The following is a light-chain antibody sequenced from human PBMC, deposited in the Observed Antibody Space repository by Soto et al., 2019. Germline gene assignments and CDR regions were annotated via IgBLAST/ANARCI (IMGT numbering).Light chain of an antibody. Sequence: DIQMTQSPSSLSASVGDRVTITCRASQSIRSYLNWYQQKPGRAPKLLIYDASNLEAGVPSRFRGSGSGTDFPFTISRMTPEDIATDYCQQYENLPTFGQGTRLEIK. CDR1: QSIRSY. CDR2: DAS. J-gene: IGKJ5*01. V-gene: IGKV1-33*01. CDR3: QQYENLPT.